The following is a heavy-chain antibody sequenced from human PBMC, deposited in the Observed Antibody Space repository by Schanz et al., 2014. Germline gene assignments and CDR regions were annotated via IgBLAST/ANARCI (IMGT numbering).Heavy chain of an antibody. D-gene: IGHD3-9*01. J-gene: IGHJ4*02. CDR1: GFTFSTYA. Sequence: EVQLLESGGALVQPGGSLRLSCSASGFTFSTYAMSWVRQAPGKGLEWVSAINGNGGITYYADPVKGRFTISRDNPKNTLYLQMNSLRAEDTAVYYCAKDHAGSDILTALGNWGQGTLVNVSS. V-gene: IGHV3-23*01. CDR2: INGNGGIT. CDR3: AKDHAGSDILTALGN.